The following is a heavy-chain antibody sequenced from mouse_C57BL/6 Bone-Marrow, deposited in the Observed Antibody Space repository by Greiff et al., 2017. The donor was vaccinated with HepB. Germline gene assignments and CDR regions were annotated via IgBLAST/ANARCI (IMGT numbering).Heavy chain of an antibody. J-gene: IGHJ4*01. CDR3: TTTGWSVVAPYSMDD. D-gene: IGHD1-1*01. CDR1: GFNIKDDY. Sequence: EVLLQQSGAELVRPGASGKFSCTASGFNIKDDYMHWVQQAPEQGLEWIGWIDPESGDTEFASKFKGRANISADTSSNTVYLQMSSLTSEDTAVYYCTTTGWSVVAPYSMDDWGQGTSVTGSS. CDR2: IDPESGDT. V-gene: IGHV14-4*01.